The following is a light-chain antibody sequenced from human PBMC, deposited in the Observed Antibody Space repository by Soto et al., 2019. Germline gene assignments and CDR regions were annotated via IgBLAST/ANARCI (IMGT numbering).Light chain of an antibody. V-gene: IGKV1-5*01. CDR1: QSISSW. CDR3: QQYNSYSPYT. J-gene: IGKJ2*01. Sequence: DIQMTQSPSTLSASIGDRVTITCRASQSISSWLAWYQQKPGKAPKLLIYDASSWEGGVPSGFSGSGSGTKFTLTTISRQPDDDAAYYCQQYNSYSPYTFGQGTKVEIK. CDR2: DAS.